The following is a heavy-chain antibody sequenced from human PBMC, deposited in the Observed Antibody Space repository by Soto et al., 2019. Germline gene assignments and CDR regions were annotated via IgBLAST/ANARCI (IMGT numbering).Heavy chain of an antibody. V-gene: IGHV1-2*02. CDR2: TNPSSGAT. CDR1: GYTFIGHY. D-gene: IGHD1-7*01. J-gene: IGHJ6*02. Sequence: QVRLVQSGAEVKKPGASVKVSCKASGYTFIGHYLHWVRQAPGQGLEWLGWTNPSSGATNFAQKFQGRVTMTRDTSTRTAYLELSRLRSDDTAIYYCASEAETTGNYYCGMDVWGQGTTVTVSS. CDR3: ASEAETTGNYYCGMDV.